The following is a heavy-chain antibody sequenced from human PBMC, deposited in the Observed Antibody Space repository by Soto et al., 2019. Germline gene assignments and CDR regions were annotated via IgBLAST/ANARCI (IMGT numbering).Heavy chain of an antibody. CDR2: IWYDGSNK. Sequence: QVQLVESGGGVVQPGRSLRLSCAASGFTFSSYGMHWVRQAPGKRLEWVAVIWYDGSNKYYADSVKGRFTISRDNSKNTLYLQMNSLRAEDTAVYYCARQETYYYDSSGYYPPGLWGQGTLVTVSS. CDR1: GFTFSSYG. CDR3: ARQETYYYDSSGYYPPGL. J-gene: IGHJ4*02. V-gene: IGHV3-33*01. D-gene: IGHD3-22*01.